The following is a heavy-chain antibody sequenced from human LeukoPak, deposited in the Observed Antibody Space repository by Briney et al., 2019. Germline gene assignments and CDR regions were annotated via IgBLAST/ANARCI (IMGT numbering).Heavy chain of an antibody. CDR3: TTESDYLDYYYYMDV. J-gene: IGHJ6*03. V-gene: IGHV3-15*01. D-gene: IGHD4-11*01. CDR2: IKSKTDGGTT. CDR1: GFTFSNAW. Sequence: PGGSLRLSCAASGFTFSNAWMSWVRQAPGKGLEWVGRIKSKTDGGTTDYAAPVKGRFTISRDDSKNTLYLQMNSLKTEDTAVYYCTTESDYLDYYYYMDVWGKGTTVTVSS.